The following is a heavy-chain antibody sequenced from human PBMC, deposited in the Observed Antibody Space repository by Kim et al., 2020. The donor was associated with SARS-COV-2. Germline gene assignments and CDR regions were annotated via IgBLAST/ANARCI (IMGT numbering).Heavy chain of an antibody. CDR1: GFTFSSYA. J-gene: IGHJ5*02. CDR3: AKDTVVVPAAMSWA. CDR2: ISGSGGST. Sequence: GGSLRLSCAASGFTFSSYAMSWVRQAPGKGLEWVSAISGSGGSTYYADSVKGRFTISRDNSKNTLYLQMNSLRAEDTAVYYCAKDTVVVPAAMSWAWGQGTLVTVSS. V-gene: IGHV3-23*01. D-gene: IGHD2-2*01.